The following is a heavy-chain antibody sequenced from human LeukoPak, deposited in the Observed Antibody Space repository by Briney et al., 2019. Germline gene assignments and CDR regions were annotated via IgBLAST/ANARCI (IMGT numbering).Heavy chain of an antibody. CDR3: VRAVADSTGHQYFES. J-gene: IGHJ4*02. CDR2: IRDKARSYTT. D-gene: IGHD6-19*01. V-gene: IGHV3-72*01. Sequence: PGGSLRLSCVVSGFTFSDHYMDWVRQAPGNGLEWVARIRDKARSYTTEYAATVKGRFLISRDDSKNSLYLQMHSLKTEDTAVYYCVRAVADSTGHQYFESWGQGTLVTVSS. CDR1: GFTFSDHY.